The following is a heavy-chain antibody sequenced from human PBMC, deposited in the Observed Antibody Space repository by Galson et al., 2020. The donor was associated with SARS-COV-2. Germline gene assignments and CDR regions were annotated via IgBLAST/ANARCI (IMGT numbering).Heavy chain of an antibody. V-gene: IGHV3-11*06. J-gene: IGHJ1*01. D-gene: IGHD2-8*02. Sequence: GESLKISCAASGFTFRDYYMSWIRQAPGKGLEWISYISTSGSYTNYADSVKGRFTISRDNAKNSQSLQMHSLRAEDTALYFCARTGMDCSGGVCYGAEYFQYWGRGNPVTVSS. CDR1: GFTFRDYY. CDR2: ISTSGSYT. CDR3: ARTGMDCSGGVCYGAEYFQY.